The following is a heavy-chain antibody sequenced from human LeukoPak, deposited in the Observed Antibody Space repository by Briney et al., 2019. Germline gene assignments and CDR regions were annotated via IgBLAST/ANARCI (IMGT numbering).Heavy chain of an antibody. D-gene: IGHD4-17*01. CDR2: ISSNGGST. J-gene: IGHJ4*02. V-gene: IGHV3-64*01. CDR3: ASDYGDYVD. CDR1: GFTFSSYA. Sequence: PGGSLRLSCAASGFTFSSYAMHCVRQAPGKGLEYVSAISSNGGSTYYANSVKGRFTISRDNSKNTLYLQMGSLRAEDMAVYYCASDYGDYVDWGQGTLVTVSS.